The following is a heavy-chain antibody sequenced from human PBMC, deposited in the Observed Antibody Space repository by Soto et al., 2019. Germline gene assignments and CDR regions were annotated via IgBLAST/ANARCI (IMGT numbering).Heavy chain of an antibody. D-gene: IGHD2-15*01. CDR1: GYTFTSYA. V-gene: IGHV1-3*01. CDR3: ARGPGGPDGPGDY. Sequence: QVQLVQSGAEVKKPGASVKVSCKASGYTFTSYAMHWVRQAPGQRLEWMGWINAGNGNTKYSQKFQGSVTITRDTSASTAYRELSSLRSEDKAVYYCARGPGGPDGPGDYWGQGTLVTVSS. J-gene: IGHJ4*02. CDR2: INAGNGNT.